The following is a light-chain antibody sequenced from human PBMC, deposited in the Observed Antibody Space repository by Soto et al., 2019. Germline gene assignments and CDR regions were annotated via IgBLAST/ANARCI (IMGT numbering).Light chain of an antibody. CDR1: NIGTKS. V-gene: IGLV3-21*04. CDR2: YDS. CDR3: QVWDRSSDHRVV. J-gene: IGLJ2*01. Sequence: SYELTQPPSVSVAPGKTARISCERNNIGTKSVHWYQQKPGQAPVLVIYYDSARPSGIPERFSGSNAGNTATLTISTVEAGDEADYYCQVWDRSSDHRVVFGGGTKGTVL.